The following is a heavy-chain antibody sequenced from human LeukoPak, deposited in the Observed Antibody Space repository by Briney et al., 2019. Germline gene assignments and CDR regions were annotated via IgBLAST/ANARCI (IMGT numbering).Heavy chain of an antibody. CDR1: GFTFSSYT. D-gene: IGHD1-26*01. CDR3: ARERIVGASPFDY. J-gene: IGHJ4*02. V-gene: IGHV3-48*02. Sequence: GGSLRLSCAASGFTFSSYTMNWVRQAPGKGLEWISYISSSSSTTYYADSVKGRFTISRDNAKNSLYLQMNSLRDEDTAVYYCARERIVGASPFDYWGQGTLVTVSS. CDR2: ISSSSSTT.